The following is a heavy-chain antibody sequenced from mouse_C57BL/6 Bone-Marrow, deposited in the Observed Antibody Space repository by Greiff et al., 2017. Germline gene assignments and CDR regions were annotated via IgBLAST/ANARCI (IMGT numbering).Heavy chain of an antibody. D-gene: IGHD4-1*01. CDR1: GFTFSSYG. J-gene: IGHJ1*03. V-gene: IGHV5-6*01. CDR3: ARHPLLDWVYWYFDV. Sequence: EVKVVESGGDLVKPGGSLKLSCAASGFTFSSYGMSWVRQTPDKRLEWVATISSGGSYTYYPDSVKGRFTISRDNANNTLYLQMSSLKSEDTAMYYRARHPLLDWVYWYFDVWGTGTTVTVSS. CDR2: ISSGGSYT.